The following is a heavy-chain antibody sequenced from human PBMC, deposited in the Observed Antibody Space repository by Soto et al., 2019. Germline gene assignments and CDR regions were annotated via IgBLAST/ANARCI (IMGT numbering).Heavy chain of an antibody. V-gene: IGHV4-59*01. D-gene: IGHD6-19*01. CDR1: GGSISSYY. Sequence: SETLSLTCTVSGGSISSYYWSWIRQPPGKGLEWIGYIYYSGSTNYNPSLKSRVTISVDTSKNQFSLKLSSVTAADTAVYYCARAVDYYYGMDVWGQGTTVTVS. CDR3: ARAVDYYYGMDV. CDR2: IYYSGST. J-gene: IGHJ6*02.